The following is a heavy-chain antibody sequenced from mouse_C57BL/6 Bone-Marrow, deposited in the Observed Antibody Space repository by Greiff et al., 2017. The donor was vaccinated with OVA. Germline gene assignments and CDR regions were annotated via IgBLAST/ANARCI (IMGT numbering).Heavy chain of an antibody. CDR3: ARNGNLLWLRRGWFAY. D-gene: IGHD2-2*01. CDR2: ILPGSGST. CDR1: GYTFTGYW. V-gene: IGHV1-9*01. Sequence: QVQLKQSGAELMKPGASVKLSCKATGYTFTGYWIEWVKQRPGHGLAWIGEILPGSGSTNYNEKFKGKATFTADTSSNTAYMQLSSLTTEDSAIYYCARNGNLLWLRRGWFAYWGQGTLVTVSA. J-gene: IGHJ3*01.